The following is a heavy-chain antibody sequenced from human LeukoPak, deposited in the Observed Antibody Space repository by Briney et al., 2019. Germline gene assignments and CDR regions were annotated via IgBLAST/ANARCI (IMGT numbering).Heavy chain of an antibody. CDR1: GXSISSYY. D-gene: IGHD3-22*01. CDR2: INHSGST. CDR3: ARGYYDSSGYYYDAFDI. V-gene: IGHV4-34*01. J-gene: IGHJ3*02. Sequence: SQTLSLTCTVSGXSISSYYWSWIRQPPGKGLEWIGEINHSGSTNYNPSLKSRVTISVDTPKNQFSLKLSSVTAADTAVYYCARGYYDSSGYYYDAFDIWGQGTMVTVSS.